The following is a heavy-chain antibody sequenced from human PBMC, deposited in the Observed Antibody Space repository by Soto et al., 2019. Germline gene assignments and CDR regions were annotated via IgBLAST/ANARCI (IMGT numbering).Heavy chain of an antibody. CDR3: ARDDSLYYYASSGYSHSRGAFDT. D-gene: IGHD3-22*01. V-gene: IGHV1-18*04. CDR2: ISTYNGNT. CDR1: GYTFTSYG. J-gene: IGHJ3*02. Sequence: ASVKVSCKASGYTFTSYGISWVRQAPGQGLEWMGWISTYNGNTNYAQKLQGRVTMTTDTSTSTAYMELRSLRSDDTAVYYCARDDSLYYYASSGYSHSRGAFDTWGQGTMVTVSS.